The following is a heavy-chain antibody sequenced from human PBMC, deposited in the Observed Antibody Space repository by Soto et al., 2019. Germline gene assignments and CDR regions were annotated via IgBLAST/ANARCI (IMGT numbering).Heavy chain of an antibody. CDR1: GYTFTSYG. V-gene: IGHV1-18*01. D-gene: IGHD2-2*01. CDR2: ISADNGNT. J-gene: IGHJ6*02. CDR3: AREGYCSSTSCYERYYYYGMHL. Sequence: QVQLVQSGAEVKKPGASVKVSCKASGYTFTSYGISWVRQAPGQGLEWMGWISADNGNTNYSQKLQGRVTMTTDTVTSTAYMELRSLRADDTAVYYCAREGYCSSTSCYERYYYYGMHLWGQGTTVTVSS.